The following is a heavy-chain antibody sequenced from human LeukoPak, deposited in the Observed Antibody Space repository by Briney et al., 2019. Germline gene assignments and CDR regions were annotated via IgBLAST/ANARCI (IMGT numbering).Heavy chain of an antibody. J-gene: IGHJ3*02. CDR1: GFTFSSYA. V-gene: IGHV3-30-3*01. CDR2: ISYDGSNK. Sequence: GGSLRLSCAASGFTFSSYAMHWVRQAPGKGLEWVAVISYDGSNKYYADSVKGRFTISRDNSKNTLYLQMNSLRAEDTAVYYCARNSLTGDAFDIWGQGTMVTVSS. CDR3: ARNSLTGDAFDI. D-gene: IGHD1-7*01.